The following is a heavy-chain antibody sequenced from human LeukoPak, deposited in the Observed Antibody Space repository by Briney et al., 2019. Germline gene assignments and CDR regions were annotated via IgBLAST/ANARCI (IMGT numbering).Heavy chain of an antibody. Sequence: PSVTLSLTCTVSGGSINGYYWTWIRLPPGKELEWIGYMYYSGSTNYNPSLKSRVTMSVDTPKNQFSLKLSSVTAADTAVYYCARRATSGSPYYLDYWGQGTLVTVSS. CDR2: MYYSGST. V-gene: IGHV4-59*01. J-gene: IGHJ4*02. CDR3: ARRATSGSPYYLDY. D-gene: IGHD3-10*01. CDR1: GGSINGYY.